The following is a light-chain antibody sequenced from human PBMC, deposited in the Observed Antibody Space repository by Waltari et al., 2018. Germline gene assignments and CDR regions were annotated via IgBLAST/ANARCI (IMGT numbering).Light chain of an antibody. J-gene: IGLJ3*02. CDR3: NSYTGSSSWV. Sequence: QSALTQPASVSGSPGPSITISCTGTSSDIGFYNYFSWYQQHPGKAPQLIIYDVYERPSGVSNRFSGSKSGNTASLTISGLQAEDEADYYCNSYTGSSSWVFGGGTKLTVL. V-gene: IGLV2-14*03. CDR1: SSDIGFYNY. CDR2: DVY.